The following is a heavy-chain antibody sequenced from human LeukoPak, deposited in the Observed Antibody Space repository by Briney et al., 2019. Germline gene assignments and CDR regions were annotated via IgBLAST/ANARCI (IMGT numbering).Heavy chain of an antibody. V-gene: IGHV3-9*03. CDR2: ISWNSGNI. J-gene: IGHJ4*02. CDR3: AKDSSSWLGPGFDY. D-gene: IGHD6-13*01. CDR1: GFTFSTFA. Sequence: PGGSLRLSCAASGFTFSTFAMIWVRQPPGKGLEWVSGISWNSGNIDYADSVKGRFTISRDNAKNSLYLQMNSLRAEDMALYYCAKDSSSWLGPGFDYWGQGTLVTVSS.